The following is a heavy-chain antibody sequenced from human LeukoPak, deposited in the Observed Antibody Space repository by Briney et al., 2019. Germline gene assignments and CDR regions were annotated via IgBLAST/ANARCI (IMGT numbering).Heavy chain of an antibody. CDR3: ARDDYNTLSSNFHY. D-gene: IGHD3-9*01. CDR2: LSYDGSET. Sequence: GGSLRLSCAASGFSFSEYAMHWVRQAPGKGLEWVAVLSYDGSETYYKDSVKGRFTISRDNAKNSLYLQMNSLRPEDTAFYYCARDDYNTLSSNFHYWGQGTLVTVSS. CDR1: GFSFSEYA. J-gene: IGHJ4*02. V-gene: IGHV3-30*04.